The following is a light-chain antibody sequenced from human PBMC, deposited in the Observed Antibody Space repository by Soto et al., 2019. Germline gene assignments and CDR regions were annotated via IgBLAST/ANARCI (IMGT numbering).Light chain of an antibody. V-gene: IGLV1-51*01. Sequence: QPVLTQPPSVSAAPGQKVTISCSGTSSNIGNHFVSWYQQLPGTAPKLLIYDNNERPSGMPDRFAGSKSGTSATLDITGRQAGAEADYYCGTWDSSRRAGVFGGGTKLTVL. CDR3: GTWDSSRRAGV. CDR1: SSNIGNHF. J-gene: IGLJ2*01. CDR2: DNN.